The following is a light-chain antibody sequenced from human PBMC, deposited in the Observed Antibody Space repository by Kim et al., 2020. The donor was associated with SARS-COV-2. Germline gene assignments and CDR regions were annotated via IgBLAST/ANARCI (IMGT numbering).Light chain of an antibody. CDR1: HSVSSN. Sequence: VSPRESAPRSCRASHSVSSNLSWYQQKPGQAPRLLIYGASPRATGIPARFSGSGSGTEFTLTISSLHSEDFAVYYCQQYNNWPQTFVQGTKVDIK. V-gene: IGKV3-15*01. CDR2: GAS. CDR3: QQYNNWPQT. J-gene: IGKJ1*01.